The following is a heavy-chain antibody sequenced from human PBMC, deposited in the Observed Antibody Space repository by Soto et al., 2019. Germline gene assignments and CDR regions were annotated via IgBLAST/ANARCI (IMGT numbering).Heavy chain of an antibody. CDR1: GGSISSYY. V-gene: IGHV4-59*01. CDR3: ARGAAGGNDFWSGYHPYYFDY. CDR2: IYYSGST. Sequence: PSETLSLTXTVSGGSISSYYWSWIRQPPGKGLEWIGYIYYSGSTNYNPSLKSRVTISVDTSKNQFSLKLSSVTAADTAVYYCARGAAGGNDFWSGYHPYYFDYWGQGTLVTVSS. D-gene: IGHD3-3*01. J-gene: IGHJ4*02.